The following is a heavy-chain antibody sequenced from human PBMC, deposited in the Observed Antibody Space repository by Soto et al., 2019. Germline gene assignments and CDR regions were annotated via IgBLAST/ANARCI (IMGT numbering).Heavy chain of an antibody. V-gene: IGHV3-30-3*01. D-gene: IGHD1-26*01. CDR1: GFTFSSYA. J-gene: IGHJ6*02. CDR3: ARALRGELPYYFYGMDV. CDR2: ISYDGSNK. Sequence: PGGSLRLSCAASGFTFSSYAMHWVRQAPGKGLEWVAVISYDGSNKYYADSVKGRFTISRDNSKNTLYLQMNSLRSDDTAVYYCARALRGELPYYFYGMDVWGRGTTVTVSS.